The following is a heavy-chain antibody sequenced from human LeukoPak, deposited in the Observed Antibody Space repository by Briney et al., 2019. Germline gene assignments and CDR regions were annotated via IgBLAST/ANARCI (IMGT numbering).Heavy chain of an antibody. Sequence: SETLSLTCTVSGGSISSYYWSWIRQPPGKGLEWIGYIYYSGSTNYNPSLKSRVTISVDTSKNQFSLKLSSVTAADTAVYYCARVGNYASYYYYYYYMDVWGKGTTVTVSS. D-gene: IGHD2-2*01. V-gene: IGHV4-59*01. CDR3: ARVGNYASYYYYYYYMDV. J-gene: IGHJ6*03. CDR1: GGSISSYY. CDR2: IYYSGST.